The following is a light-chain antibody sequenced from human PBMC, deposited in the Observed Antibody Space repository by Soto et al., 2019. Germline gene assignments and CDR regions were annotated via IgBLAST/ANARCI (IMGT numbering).Light chain of an antibody. Sequence: QSALTQPPSASGSPGQSVTITCTGTSSDVGGYIFVSWYQQHPGKVPKLIIYDVNKRPSGGPDRFSGSKYGNTASLTVSGLQAEDEGDYYCVSFAGGTYVFGTGTKVTVL. CDR2: DVN. J-gene: IGLJ1*01. CDR3: VSFAGGTYV. CDR1: SSDVGGYIF. V-gene: IGLV2-8*01.